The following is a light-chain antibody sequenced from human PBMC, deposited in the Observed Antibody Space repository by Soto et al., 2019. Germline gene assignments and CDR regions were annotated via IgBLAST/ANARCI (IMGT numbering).Light chain of an antibody. CDR3: QQSYSTPIT. Sequence: EIVLTQSPGTLSLSPGERATLSCRASQSVSRNYLAWYQQKHGQAPRLLTYGASTRATGIPDRFSGSGSGTDFTLTISSPQPEDFATYYCQQSYSTPITFGQGTRLEIK. CDR1: QSVSRNY. J-gene: IGKJ5*01. CDR2: GAS. V-gene: IGKV3-20*01.